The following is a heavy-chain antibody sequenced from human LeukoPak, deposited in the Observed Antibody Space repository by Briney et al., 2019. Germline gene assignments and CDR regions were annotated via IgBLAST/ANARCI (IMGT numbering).Heavy chain of an antibody. Sequence: PGGSLRLSCAASGFTFSSYGMHWVRQAPGKGLEGVAFIRYDGSNKYYADSVKGRFTISRDNSKNTLYLQMNSLRAEDTAVYYCAKDLVPSRYCSSTSCYQDYWGQGTLVTVSS. CDR2: IRYDGSNK. CDR1: GFTFSSYG. D-gene: IGHD2-2*01. J-gene: IGHJ4*02. CDR3: AKDLVPSRYCSSTSCYQDY. V-gene: IGHV3-30*02.